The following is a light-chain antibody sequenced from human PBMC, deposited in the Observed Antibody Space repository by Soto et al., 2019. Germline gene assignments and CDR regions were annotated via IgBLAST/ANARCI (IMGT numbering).Light chain of an antibody. V-gene: IGKV3-15*01. CDR2: DAS. CDR3: QQYNNWPPIT. Sequence: EVVMTQSPASLSVFPGERATLSCRASQSVRSNLAWYQQKPGQAPSLLIYDASTRATGVPARFSGTGSGTEFTLTISSLQPEDFAVYYCQQYNNWPPITFGQGTRLEIK. CDR1: QSVRSN. J-gene: IGKJ5*01.